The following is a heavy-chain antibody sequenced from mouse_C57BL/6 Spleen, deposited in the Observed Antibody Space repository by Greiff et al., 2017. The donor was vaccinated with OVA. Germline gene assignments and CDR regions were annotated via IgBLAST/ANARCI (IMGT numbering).Heavy chain of an antibody. J-gene: IGHJ3*01. Sequence: VQLKESGPELVKPGASVKISCKASGYSFTDYNMNWVKQSNGKSLEWIGVINPNYGTTSYNQKFKGKATLTVDQSSSTAYMQLNSLTSEDSAVYYCAREGYYDYDMFAYWGQGTLVTVSA. CDR2: INPNYGTT. CDR3: AREGYYDYDMFAY. D-gene: IGHD2-4*01. CDR1: GYSFTDYN. V-gene: IGHV1-39*01.